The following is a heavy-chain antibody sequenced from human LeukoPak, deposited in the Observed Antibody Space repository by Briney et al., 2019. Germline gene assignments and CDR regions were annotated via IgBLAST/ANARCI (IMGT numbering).Heavy chain of an antibody. CDR3: AGSSGYYGDSEFDY. V-gene: IGHV3-11*04. CDR1: GFTFSDYY. CDR2: ISSSGSTI. D-gene: IGHD3-22*01. J-gene: IGHJ4*02. Sequence: GGSLRLSCAASGFTFSDYYMSWIRQAPGKGLEWVSYISSSGSTIYYADSVKGRFTISRDNAKNSLYLQMYSLRAEDTAVYYCAGSSGYYGDSEFDYWGQGTLVTVSS.